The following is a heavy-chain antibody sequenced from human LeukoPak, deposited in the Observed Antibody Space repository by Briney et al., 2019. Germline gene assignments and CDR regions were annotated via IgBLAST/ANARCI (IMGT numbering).Heavy chain of an antibody. CDR3: ARDGGNWYYDSSGFPGGY. V-gene: IGHV3-21*01. D-gene: IGHD3-22*01. J-gene: IGHJ4*02. Sequence: GGSLRLSCAASGFTFSSYSMNWVRQAPGKGLEWVSSIGSSSSYIYYADSVKGRFTISRDNAKNSLYLQMNSLRAEDTAVYYCARDGGNWYYDSSGFPGGYWGQGTLVTVSS. CDR2: IGSSSSYI. CDR1: GFTFSSYS.